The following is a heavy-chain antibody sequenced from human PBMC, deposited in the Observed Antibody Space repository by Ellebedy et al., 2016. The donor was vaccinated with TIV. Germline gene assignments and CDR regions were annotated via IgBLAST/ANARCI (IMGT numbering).Heavy chain of an antibody. D-gene: IGHD6-19*01. CDR3: VRDKIGGWDGAFDY. CDR1: GFTFSSYG. Sequence: GGSLRLXXAASGFTFSSYGMHWVRQAPGKGLEWVAVISYDGNNRYYADSVKGRFTISRDNSNNTLYLQMDSLAADDTAVYYCVRDKIGGWDGAFDYWGQGTLVTVSS. J-gene: IGHJ4*02. CDR2: ISYDGNNR. V-gene: IGHV3-30*03.